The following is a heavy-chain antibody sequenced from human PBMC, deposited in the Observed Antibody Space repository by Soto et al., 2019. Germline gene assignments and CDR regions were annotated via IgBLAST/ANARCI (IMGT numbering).Heavy chain of an antibody. CDR3: AKEPTSTVEGAFDL. CDR2: ISASGGNT. Sequence: EVQLLGSGGGLVQPGGSLRLLCTGSGFIFSTFAMSWVRQAPGKGLEWLSAISASGGNTYYPDSVKGRFTISRDISENTLYLQMSSLGGEDTAVYHCAKEPTSTVEGAFDLWGRGTMVTVSS. V-gene: IGHV3-23*01. J-gene: IGHJ3*01. CDR1: GFIFSTFA. D-gene: IGHD4-17*01.